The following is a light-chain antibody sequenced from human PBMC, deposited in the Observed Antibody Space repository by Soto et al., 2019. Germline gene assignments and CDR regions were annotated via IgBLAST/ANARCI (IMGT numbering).Light chain of an antibody. CDR2: GAS. CDR3: QQYGSSPRT. CDR1: QSVSSSY. Sequence: GLPQPTETLSSSPGERATLSCRASQSVSSSYLAWYQQKPGQAPRLLIYGASSRATGIPDRFSGSGSGTDFTLTISRLEPEDFAVYYCQQYGSSPRTFGQGTRLDIK. J-gene: IGKJ5*01. V-gene: IGKV3-20*01.